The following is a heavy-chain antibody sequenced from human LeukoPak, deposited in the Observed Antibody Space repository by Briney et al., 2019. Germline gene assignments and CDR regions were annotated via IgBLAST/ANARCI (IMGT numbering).Heavy chain of an antibody. J-gene: IGHJ4*02. CDR2: IKQDGSEK. Sequence: ETLSLTCAVYGGSFSGYYWSWIRQAPGKGLEWVANIKQDGSEKYYVDSVKGRFTISRDNAKNSLYLQMNSLRAEDTAVYYCASGTGYSSSWSGYWGQGTLVTVSS. V-gene: IGHV3-7*01. CDR3: ASGTGYSSSWSGY. CDR1: GGSFSGYY. D-gene: IGHD6-13*01.